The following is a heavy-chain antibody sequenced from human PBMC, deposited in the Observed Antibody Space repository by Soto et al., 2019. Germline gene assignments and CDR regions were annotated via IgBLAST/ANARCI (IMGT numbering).Heavy chain of an antibody. J-gene: IGHJ4*02. CDR3: ARGGRWLQFQLGY. CDR1: GFTFSSYS. D-gene: IGHD1-26*01. V-gene: IGHV3-48*01. CDR2: ISSSSSTI. Sequence: EVQLVESGGGLVQPGGSLRLSCAASGFTFSSYSMNWVRQAPGKGLEWVSYISSSSSTIYYADSVKGRFTISRDNAQNSLYLQMNSLRGEDTAVYYCARGGRWLQFQLGYWGQGTLVTVSS.